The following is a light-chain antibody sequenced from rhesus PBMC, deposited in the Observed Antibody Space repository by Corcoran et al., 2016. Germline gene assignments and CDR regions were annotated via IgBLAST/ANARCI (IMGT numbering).Light chain of an antibody. CDR3: QQHNSEPRT. CDR2: YAS. CDR1: QAISNY. Sequence: DIQMTQSPSSLSASVGYTVTITRRASQAISNYLSWYPQKPGKAPKPLIYYASNLESGVPSRLSGSGSGTDFTLTIRGLQPEEFEIYCCQQHNSEPRTVDQGTKVGIK. V-gene: IGKV1S14*01. J-gene: IGKJ1*01.